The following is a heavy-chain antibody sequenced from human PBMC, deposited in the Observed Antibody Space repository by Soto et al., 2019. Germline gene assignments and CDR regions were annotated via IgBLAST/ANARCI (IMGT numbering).Heavy chain of an antibody. V-gene: IGHV4-39*01. J-gene: IGHJ5*02. D-gene: IGHD6-13*01. Sequence: PAETLSLTCSVSGGSISGSSYYWGWIRQPPGKGLEWIGSISYSGNTYYSPSLKSRVTISVDTSKNQFSLELSSVTATDTAVYFCARRGVRIAAVGISTGFDPWGQGTLVTVSS. CDR3: ARRGVRIAAVGISTGFDP. CDR1: GGSISGSSYY. CDR2: ISYSGNT.